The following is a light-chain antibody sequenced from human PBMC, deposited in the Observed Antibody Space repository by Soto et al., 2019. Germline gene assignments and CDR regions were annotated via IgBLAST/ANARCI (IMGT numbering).Light chain of an antibody. J-gene: IGKJ5*01. CDR3: QQRYSWPVT. CDR2: ATS. V-gene: IGKV3-11*01. Sequence: IVLTQSPATLSLSPWERATLSCRASQSITNYVGWYQQKPGQAPRLLIYATSNRATGIPARFSGSGSGTDFTLTISSLEPEDFSVYYCQQRYSWPVTFGQGTRLEIK. CDR1: QSITNY.